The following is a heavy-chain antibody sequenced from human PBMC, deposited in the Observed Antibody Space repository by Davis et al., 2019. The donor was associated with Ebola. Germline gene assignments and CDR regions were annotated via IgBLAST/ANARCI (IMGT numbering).Heavy chain of an antibody. CDR2: IYYSGST. D-gene: IGHD3-16*01. CDR3: ARQGPSLNPMTWGLYYFDY. V-gene: IGHV4-39*01. J-gene: IGHJ4*02. CDR1: GGSISSSSYY. Sequence: PSETLSLTCTVSGGSISSSSYYWGWIRQPPGKGLEWIGTIYYSGSTYYNPSLKSRVTISVDSSKNQFSLKLSSVTAADTAVYYCARQGPSLNPMTWGLYYFDYWGQGTLVTVSS.